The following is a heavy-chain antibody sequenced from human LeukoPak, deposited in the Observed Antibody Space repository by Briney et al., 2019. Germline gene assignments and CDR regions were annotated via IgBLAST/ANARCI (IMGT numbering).Heavy chain of an antibody. J-gene: IGHJ6*03. CDR2: ISYDGRNK. CDR1: GFTFSSYG. V-gene: IGHV3-30*04. CDR3: AKGRGWEASYYYYYMDV. Sequence: GGSLRLSCAASGFTFSSYGIHWVRQAPGKGLEWVAVISYDGRNKHYADSVKGRFTISRDNSKNTLYLQMNSLRAEDTAVYYCAKGRGWEASYYYYYMDVWGKGTTVTISS. D-gene: IGHD1-26*01.